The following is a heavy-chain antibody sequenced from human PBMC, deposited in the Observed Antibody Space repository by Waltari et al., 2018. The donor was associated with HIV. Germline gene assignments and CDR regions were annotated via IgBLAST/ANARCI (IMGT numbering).Heavy chain of an antibody. CDR3: ARQRQSRRDPFDY. Sequence: QLQLQESGPGLVKPSETLSLTCTVSGGSISSGLYYWGWIRLPPGKGLEWIGGIFYTGGTYDNPSRRGRATMSVETSKNRFSLQLGSVTAADTAVYYCARQRQSRRDPFDYWGQGTLVTVSS. V-gene: IGHV4-39*01. J-gene: IGHJ4*02. CDR2: IFYTGGT. CDR1: GGSISSGLYY.